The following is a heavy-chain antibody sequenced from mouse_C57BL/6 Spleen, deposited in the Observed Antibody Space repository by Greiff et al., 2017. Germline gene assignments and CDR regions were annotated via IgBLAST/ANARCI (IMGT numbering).Heavy chain of an antibody. CDR1: GFSLTSYG. CDR2: ICSGGST. CDR3: ARDGNLGYFDV. V-gene: IGHV2-2*01. J-gene: IGHJ1*03. D-gene: IGHD2-1*01. Sequence: QVQLQQSGPGLVQPSQCLSITCTVSGFSLTSYGVHWVRQSPGKGLEWLGVICSGGSTDYNAAFISRLSISKDNSKSQVFFKMNSLQADDTAIYYCARDGNLGYFDVWGTGTTVTVSS.